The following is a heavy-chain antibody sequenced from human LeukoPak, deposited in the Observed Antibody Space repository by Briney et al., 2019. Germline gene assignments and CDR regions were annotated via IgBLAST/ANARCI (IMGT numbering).Heavy chain of an antibody. CDR3: ARELRAAAARYGANWFDP. D-gene: IGHD6-13*01. CDR1: GGSFSGYY. V-gene: IGHV4-34*01. Sequence: SETLSLTCAVYGGSFSGYYWSWIRQPPGKGLEWIGEINHSGSTNYNTSLKSRVTISVDTSKNQFSLKLSSVTAADTAVYYCARELRAAAARYGANWFDPWGQGTLVTVSS. CDR2: INHSGST. J-gene: IGHJ5*02.